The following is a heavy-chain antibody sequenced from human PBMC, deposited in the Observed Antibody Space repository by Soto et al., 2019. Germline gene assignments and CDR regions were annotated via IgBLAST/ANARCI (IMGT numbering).Heavy chain of an antibody. CDR2: FSYSGTT. D-gene: IGHD2-21*01. J-gene: IGHJ6*02. CDR3: GRHLFSDV. V-gene: IGHV4-59*08. CDR1: GDSISSYY. Sequence: PSETLSLTCSVSGDSISSYYWNWIRQPPGKGLEWIGYFSYSGTTNYNPSLKSRVTISADTSKNQFFLKLSSVTAADTAVYYCGRHLFSDVWGQGTTVTV.